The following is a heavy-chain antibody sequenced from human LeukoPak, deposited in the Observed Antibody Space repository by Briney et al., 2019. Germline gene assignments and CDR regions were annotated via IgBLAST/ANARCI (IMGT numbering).Heavy chain of an antibody. V-gene: IGHV3-15*01. Sequence: GGSLRLSCAASGFTLSNAWMSWVRQAPGKGLEWVGRIKSKTDGGTTDYAAPVKGRFTISRDDSKNTLYLQMNSLKTEDTAVYYCTTGSTAPPYYFDYWGQGTLVTVSS. CDR2: IKSKTDGGTT. CDR1: GFTLSNAW. CDR3: TTGSTAPPYYFDY. J-gene: IGHJ4*02.